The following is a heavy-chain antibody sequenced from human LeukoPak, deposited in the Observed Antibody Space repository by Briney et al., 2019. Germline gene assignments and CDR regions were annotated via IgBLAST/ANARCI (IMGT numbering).Heavy chain of an antibody. V-gene: IGHV3-23*01. CDR3: AKGWSTGIVLVVAAY. CDR2: LGGRGGST. Sequence: GVSLRLSCAVSGVTFSIYAMIGARQAPGRGWECVSALGGRGGSTYYAESVKRRLTVSRDNSKNTLYLQMSSLRAEDTAVYYCAKGWSTGIVLVVAAYWGQGTLVTVSS. CDR1: GVTFSIYA. J-gene: IGHJ4*02. D-gene: IGHD2-15*01.